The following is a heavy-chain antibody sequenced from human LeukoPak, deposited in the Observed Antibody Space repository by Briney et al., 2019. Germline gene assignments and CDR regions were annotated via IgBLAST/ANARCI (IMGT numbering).Heavy chain of an antibody. CDR2: VYASGST. V-gene: IGHV4-61*02. J-gene: IGHJ5*02. D-gene: IGHD4-17*01. CDR3: ARAGGYGDYVNWFDP. Sequence: SQTLSLTCTVSGGSSSSGSHYWSWIRQPAGKGLEYLGRVYASGSTNYNPSLKSRVTISVDTSKNQFSLRLSSVTAADTAIYYCARAGGYGDYVNWFDPWGQGTLVTVSS. CDR1: GGSSSSGSHY.